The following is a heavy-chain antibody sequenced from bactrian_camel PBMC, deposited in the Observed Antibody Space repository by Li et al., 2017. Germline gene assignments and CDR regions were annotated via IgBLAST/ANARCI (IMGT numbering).Heavy chain of an antibody. D-gene: IGHD2*01. J-gene: IGHJ4*01. V-gene: IGHV3-2*01. CDR3: AKGRGDYAGSSLEL. CDR1: AITFSRTYY. CDR2: ISTDSTST. Sequence: VQLVESGGGLVQPGRSLSLSCTTSAITFSRTYYMSWVRQAPGKGLEWVSSISTDSTSTPYADSVKGRFTISRDNANSMVYLQVDSLKPEDTALYYCAKGRGDYAGSSLELWGKGTQVTVS.